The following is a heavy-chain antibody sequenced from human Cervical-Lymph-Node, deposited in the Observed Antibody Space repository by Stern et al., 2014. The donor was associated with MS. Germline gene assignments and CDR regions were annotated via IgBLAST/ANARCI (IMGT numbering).Heavy chain of an antibody. D-gene: IGHD2-2*01. J-gene: IGHJ3*02. V-gene: IGHV7-4-1*02. Sequence: VHLVESGSELKKPGASVKVSCKAPGYKFTRYAINWVRQAPGQGLEWMGWINTNTGYPTYAQGFRGRFVFSLDTSVSTAFLQITSLEVEDTAVYYCARLVGNSFDIWGQGTMVTVSS. CDR3: ARLVGNSFDI. CDR1: GYKFTRYA. CDR2: INTNTGYP.